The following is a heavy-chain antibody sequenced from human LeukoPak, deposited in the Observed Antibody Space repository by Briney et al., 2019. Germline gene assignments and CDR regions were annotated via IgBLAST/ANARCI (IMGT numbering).Heavy chain of an antibody. CDR1: GYTFTSYD. V-gene: IGHV1-8*01. CDR3: ARAYYDSSGFYGMDV. CDR2: MNPNSGNT. D-gene: IGHD3-22*01. J-gene: IGHJ6*02. Sequence: ASVKVSCKASGYTFTSYDINWVRQATGQGLEWMGWMNPNSGNTGYAQKFQGRVTMTRNTSISTAYMELSSLRSEDTAVYYCARAYYDSSGFYGMDVWGQGTTVTVSS.